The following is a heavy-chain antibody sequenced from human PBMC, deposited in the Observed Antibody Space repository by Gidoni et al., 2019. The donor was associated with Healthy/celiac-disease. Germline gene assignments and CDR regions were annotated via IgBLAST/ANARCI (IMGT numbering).Heavy chain of an antibody. CDR2: ISYDGSNK. CDR3: ARGDYDFWSGYYGAFDY. J-gene: IGHJ4*02. V-gene: IGHV3-30-3*01. Sequence: QVQLVESGGGVVQPGRSLRLSCAASGFTFSSYAMHWVRQAPGKGLEWVAVISYDGSNKYYADSVKGRFTISRDNSKNTLYLQMNSLRAEDTAVYYCARGDYDFWSGYYGAFDYWGQGTLVTVSS. CDR1: GFTFSSYA. D-gene: IGHD3-3*01.